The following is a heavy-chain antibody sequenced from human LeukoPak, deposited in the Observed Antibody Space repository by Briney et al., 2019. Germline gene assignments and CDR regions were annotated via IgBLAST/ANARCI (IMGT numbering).Heavy chain of an antibody. V-gene: IGHV4-59*08. D-gene: IGHD3-10*01. CDR2: IYYSGST. CDR1: GGSISSYY. Sequence: SETLSLTCTVSGGSISSYYWSWIRQPPGKGLEWIGYIYYSGSTNYNPSLKSRVTISVDTSKNQFSLKLSSVTAADTAVYYCAKQAWFGETDILDAFDIWGQGTMVTVSS. CDR3: AKQAWFGETDILDAFDI. J-gene: IGHJ3*02.